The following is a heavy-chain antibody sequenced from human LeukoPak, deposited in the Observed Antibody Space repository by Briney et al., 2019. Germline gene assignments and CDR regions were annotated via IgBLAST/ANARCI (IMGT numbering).Heavy chain of an antibody. CDR2: INQDGSVQ. J-gene: IGHJ4*02. CDR1: GFPFSTYW. V-gene: IGHV3-7*02. D-gene: IGHD2-15*01. Sequence: GGSLRLSCVASGFPFSTYWMSWVRQIPAKGLEWVANINQDGSVQYYVDSVKGRFTISRDNAKNSLYLQMTSLRAEDTAVYYCTKSHLIAANIFESWGQGALVAVSS. CDR3: TKSHLIAANIFES.